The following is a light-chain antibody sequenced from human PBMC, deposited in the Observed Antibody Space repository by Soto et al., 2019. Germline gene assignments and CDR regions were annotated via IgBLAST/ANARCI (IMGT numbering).Light chain of an antibody. V-gene: IGLV1-44*01. J-gene: IGLJ1*01. CDR1: SSNIESNT. CDR3: AAWDDSLNGRV. Sequence: QSALTQPPSTSGTPGQRVTISCSGSSSNIESNTVNWYQQIPGTAPKLLIYRNNQRPSGVPDRFSGSKSGTSASLAISGLQSEDEADYYCAAWDDSLNGRVFGTGTKVTVL. CDR2: RNN.